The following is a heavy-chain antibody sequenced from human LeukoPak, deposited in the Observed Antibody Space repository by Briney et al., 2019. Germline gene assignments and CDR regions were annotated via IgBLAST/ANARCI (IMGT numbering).Heavy chain of an antibody. Sequence: ASVKVSCKVSGYTLTELSMHWVRQAPGQGLEWMGWINPNSGGTNYAQKFQGRVTMTRDTSISTAYMELSRPRSDDTAVYYCARGHSGSYSYWGQGTLVTVSS. D-gene: IGHD1-26*01. J-gene: IGHJ4*02. CDR3: ARGHSGSYSY. V-gene: IGHV1-2*02. CDR1: GYTLTELS. CDR2: INPNSGGT.